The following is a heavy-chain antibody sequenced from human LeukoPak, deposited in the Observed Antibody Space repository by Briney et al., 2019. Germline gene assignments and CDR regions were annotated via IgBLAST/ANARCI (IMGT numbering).Heavy chain of an antibody. CDR2: INPNSGGT. CDR3: ARASAAYEDCGGDCYGSLDAFDI. J-gene: IGHJ3*02. D-gene: IGHD2-21*02. V-gene: IGHV1-2*04. CDR1: GYTFTGYY. Sequence: ASVKVSCKASGYTFTGYYMHWVRQAPGQGLEWMGWINPNSGGTNYAQKFQGWVTMTRDTSISTAYMELSRLRSDDTAVYYCARASAAYEDCGGDCYGSLDAFDIWGQGTMVTVSS.